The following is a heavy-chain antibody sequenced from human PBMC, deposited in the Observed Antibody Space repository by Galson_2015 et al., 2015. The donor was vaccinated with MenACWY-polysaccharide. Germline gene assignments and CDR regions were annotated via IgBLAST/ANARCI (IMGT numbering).Heavy chain of an antibody. D-gene: IGHD4-23*01. V-gene: IGHV1-69*13. CDR1: GGTFSSYG. J-gene: IGHJ4*02. CDR3: ARLSTVASSGGFGF. CDR2: ITPIFETA. Sequence: SVKVSCKVSGGTFSSYGIIWVRQAPGQGLECMGGITPIFETANYARNFQDRVTIAADDSTSTTYMEMSNLRFEDTAVYYCARLSTVASSGGFGFWGQGTLVTVSS.